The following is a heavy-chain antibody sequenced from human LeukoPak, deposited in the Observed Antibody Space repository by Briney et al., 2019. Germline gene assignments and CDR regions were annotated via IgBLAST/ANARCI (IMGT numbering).Heavy chain of an antibody. Sequence: GGSLRLSCAASGFTFSSYGMHWVRQAPGKGLEWVAFIRYDGSNKYYADSVKGRFTISRDNAKNSLYLQMNSLRAEDTAVYYCARGANDYGDYLIDYWGQGTLVTVSS. J-gene: IGHJ4*02. CDR3: ARGANDYGDYLIDY. CDR1: GFTFSSYG. D-gene: IGHD4-17*01. CDR2: IRYDGSNK. V-gene: IGHV3-30*02.